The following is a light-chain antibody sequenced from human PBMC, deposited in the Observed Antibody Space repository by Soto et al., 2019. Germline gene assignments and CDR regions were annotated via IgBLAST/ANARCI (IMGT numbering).Light chain of an antibody. V-gene: IGKV1-6*01. CDR2: GAS. CDR3: LQDYTYPYT. CDR1: QCIRNE. Sequence: AIQMTQSQSSLSASVGDRVTITFRASQCIRNELGWYQQKPGKAPKLLLYGASSLQSGVPSRFSGSGSGTDFTLTISSLQPEDFATYYCLQDYTYPYTFGQGTRLEIK. J-gene: IGKJ5*01.